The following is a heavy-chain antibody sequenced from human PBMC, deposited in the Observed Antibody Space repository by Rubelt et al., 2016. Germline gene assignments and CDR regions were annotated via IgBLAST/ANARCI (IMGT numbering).Heavy chain of an antibody. J-gene: IGHJ3*02. D-gene: IGHD5-18*01. CDR2: INHSGST. CDR1: GGSFSGYY. Sequence: QVQLQQWGAGLLKPSETLSLTCAVYGGSFSGYYWSWIRQPPGKGLEWIGEINHSGSTNYNPSLKSRVTISVDTSKNQFSLKLSSVTAADTAVYYCARDTATAFDIWGQGTMVTVSS. V-gene: IGHV4-34*01. CDR3: ARDTATAFDI.